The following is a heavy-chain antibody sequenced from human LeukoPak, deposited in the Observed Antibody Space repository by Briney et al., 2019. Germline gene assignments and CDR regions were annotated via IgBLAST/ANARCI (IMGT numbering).Heavy chain of an antibody. CDR3: ARDKGWITMVRGVIIGMDV. CDR1: GYTFTGYY. V-gene: IGHV1-2*02. J-gene: IGHJ6*02. D-gene: IGHD3-10*01. Sequence: GASVKVSCKASGYTFTGYYMHWVRQAPGQGLEWMGWINPNSGGTNYAQKFQGRVTMTRDTSISTAYMELSRLRSDDTAVYYCARDKGWITMVRGVIIGMDVWGQGITVTVSS. CDR2: INPNSGGT.